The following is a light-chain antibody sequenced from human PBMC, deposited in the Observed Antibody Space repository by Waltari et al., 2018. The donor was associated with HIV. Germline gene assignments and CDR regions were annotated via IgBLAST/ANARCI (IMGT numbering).Light chain of an antibody. J-gene: IGLJ3*02. V-gene: IGLV1-40*01. CDR3: QSHDRSLSGPWV. Sequence: QSVLTQPPSVSGAPGQTVTISCDGSSSNIGAGYDVHWCKQVPGTSPKLVIYSNINRPSGVPDRFSASKSGTSASLAITGLQAEDEAHYYCQSHDRSLSGPWVFGGGTKLTVL. CDR2: SNI. CDR1: SSNIGAGYD.